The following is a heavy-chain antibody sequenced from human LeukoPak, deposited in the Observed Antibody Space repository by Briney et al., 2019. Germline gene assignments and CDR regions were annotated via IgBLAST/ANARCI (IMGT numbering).Heavy chain of an antibody. Sequence: GGSLRLSCAASGFTFSDYYMSWVRQAPGKGLEGVSYISSSSSYTNYAASVKGRFTISRDNAKNSLYLQMNSLRAEDTAVYYCARGVGARTPDAFDIWGQGTMVTVSS. D-gene: IGHD1-26*01. CDR2: ISSSSSYT. CDR3: ARGVGARTPDAFDI. CDR1: GFTFSDYY. J-gene: IGHJ3*02. V-gene: IGHV3-11*06.